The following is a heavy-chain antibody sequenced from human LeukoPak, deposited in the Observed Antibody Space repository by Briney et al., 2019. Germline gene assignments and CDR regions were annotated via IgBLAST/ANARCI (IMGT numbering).Heavy chain of an antibody. V-gene: IGHV4-38-2*02. D-gene: IGHD2-15*01. CDR3: ARDFFVVVPAARGGWFHP. J-gene: IGHJ5*02. Sequence: SETLSLTCTVSGLSVTSGDYWGWIRQPPGQGLEWIGSLAHSGNAYYNPSLKSRITISLDTSNNQVSLDLNSVTAADTAVYYCARDFFVVVPAARGGWFHPWGQGALVTVSS. CDR1: GLSVTSGDY. CDR2: LAHSGNA.